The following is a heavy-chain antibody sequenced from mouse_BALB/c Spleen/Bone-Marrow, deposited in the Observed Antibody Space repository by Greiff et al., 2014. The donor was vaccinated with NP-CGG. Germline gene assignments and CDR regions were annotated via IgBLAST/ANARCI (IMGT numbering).Heavy chain of an antibody. CDR2: IDPANGNT. CDR3: ARYYYGSSYFDY. Sequence: VQLQQSGAELVKPGASVKLSCTASGFNIKDTYMHWVKQRPEQGLEWIGRIDPANGNTKYDPKFQGKATITAGTSSNTAYLQLSSLTSEDIAVYYCARYYYGSSYFDYWGQGTTLTVSS. J-gene: IGHJ2*01. CDR1: GFNIKDTY. D-gene: IGHD1-1*01. V-gene: IGHV14-3*02.